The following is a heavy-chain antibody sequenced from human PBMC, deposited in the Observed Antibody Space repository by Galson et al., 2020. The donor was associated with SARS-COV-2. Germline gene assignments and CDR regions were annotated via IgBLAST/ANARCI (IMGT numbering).Heavy chain of an antibody. CDR2: IRYDGSNK. J-gene: IGHJ4*02. CDR3: AKEREYSSGFDY. D-gene: IGHD6-19*01. V-gene: IGHV3-30*02. CDR1: GFTFSSYG. Sequence: GGSLRLSCAASGFTFSSYGMHWVRQAPGKGLEWVAFIRYDGSNKYYADSVKGRFTISRDNSKNTLYLQMNSLRAEDTAVYYCAKEREYSSGFDYWGQGTLVTVSS.